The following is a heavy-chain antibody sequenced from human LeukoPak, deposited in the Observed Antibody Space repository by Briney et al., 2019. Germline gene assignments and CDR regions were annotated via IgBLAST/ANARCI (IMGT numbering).Heavy chain of an antibody. CDR2: IYHSGST. Sequence: PSETLSLTCTVSGYSISSGYYWGWIRQPPGKGLEWIGSIYHSGSTYYNPSLKSRVTISVDTSKNQFSLKLSSVTAADTAVYYCARVGYYYDSSGYSYYFDYWGQGTLVTVSS. J-gene: IGHJ4*02. D-gene: IGHD3-22*01. CDR3: ARVGYYYDSSGYSYYFDY. V-gene: IGHV4-38-2*02. CDR1: GYSISSGYY.